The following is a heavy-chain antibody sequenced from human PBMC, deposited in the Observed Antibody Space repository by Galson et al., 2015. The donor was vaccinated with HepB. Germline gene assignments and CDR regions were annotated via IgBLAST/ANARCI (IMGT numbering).Heavy chain of an antibody. D-gene: IGHD3-22*01. CDR3: ARDADTLNCYDSSGYLGVDY. J-gene: IGHJ4*02. V-gene: IGHV3-33*08. CDR1: GFTFSSYG. CDR2: IWYDGSNK. Sequence: SLRLSCAASGFTFSSYGMHWVRQAPGKGLEWVAVIWYDGSNKYYADSVKGRFTISRDNSKNTLYLQMNSLRAEDTAVYYCARDADTLNCYDSSGYLGVDYWGQGTLVTVSS.